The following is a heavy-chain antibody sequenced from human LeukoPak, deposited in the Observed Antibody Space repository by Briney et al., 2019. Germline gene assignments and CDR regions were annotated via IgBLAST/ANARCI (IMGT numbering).Heavy chain of an antibody. Sequence: SVKVSCKAFGGTFSSYAISWVRQAPGQGLEWMGRIIPIFGTANYAQKFQGRVAITTDESTSTAYMELSSLRSEDTAVYYCASHPGYCSGGSCYYYYFDYWGQGTLVTVSS. CDR1: GGTFSSYA. V-gene: IGHV1-69*05. J-gene: IGHJ4*02. CDR2: IIPIFGTA. CDR3: ASHPGYCSGGSCYYYYFDY. D-gene: IGHD2-15*01.